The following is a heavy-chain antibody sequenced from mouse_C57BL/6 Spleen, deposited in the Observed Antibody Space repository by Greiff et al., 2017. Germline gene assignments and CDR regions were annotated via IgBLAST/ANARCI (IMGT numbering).Heavy chain of an antibody. Sequence: EVMLVESGGGLVQPGGSLSLSCAASGFTFTDYYMSWVRQPPGKALEWLGFIRNKANGYTTEYSASVKGRFTISRDNSQSILYLQMNALRAEDSATYYCARLEIYDGYYAAMDYWGQGTSVTVSS. CDR3: ARLEIYDGYYAAMDY. V-gene: IGHV7-3*01. CDR2: IRNKANGYTT. J-gene: IGHJ4*01. D-gene: IGHD2-3*01. CDR1: GFTFTDYY.